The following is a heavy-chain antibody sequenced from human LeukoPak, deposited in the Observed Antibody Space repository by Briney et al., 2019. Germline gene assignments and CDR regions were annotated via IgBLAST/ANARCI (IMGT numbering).Heavy chain of an antibody. CDR2: IYYSGST. CDR3: ARGDFCSSSNCYLRPMDV. Sequence: SETLSLTCTVSGGSISDYYWNWIRQPPGKGLESIGYIYYSGSTTYNPSLNSRVTMSVDTAKNQFSLKLRSVTAADTAVYYCARGDFCSSSNCYLRPMDVWGKGTTVTVSS. J-gene: IGHJ6*03. D-gene: IGHD2-2*01. CDR1: GGSISDYY. V-gene: IGHV4-59*01.